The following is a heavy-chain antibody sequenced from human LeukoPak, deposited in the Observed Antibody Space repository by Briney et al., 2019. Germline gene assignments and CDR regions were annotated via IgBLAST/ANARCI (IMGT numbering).Heavy chain of an antibody. CDR3: ASLGTGSYDSSDAGWLGSAAEYFQH. J-gene: IGHJ1*01. V-gene: IGHV1-8*01. CDR2: MNPNSGNT. CDR1: GYTFISYS. D-gene: IGHD3-22*01. Sequence: ASVKVSCKASGYTFISYSMNWVRQAPGQGLEWMGWMNPNSGNTGYAQKFQGRVTMTRNTSISTAYMELSSLRSEDTAVYYCASLGTGSYDSSDAGWLGSAAEYFQHWGQGTLVTVSS.